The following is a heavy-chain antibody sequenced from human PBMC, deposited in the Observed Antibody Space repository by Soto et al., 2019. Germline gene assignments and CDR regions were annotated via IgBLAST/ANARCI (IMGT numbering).Heavy chain of an antibody. V-gene: IGHV4-30-2*01. CDR3: AGGIAARPLGY. Sequence: QLQLQESGSGLVKPSQTLSLTCAVSGGSISSGGYSWSWIRQPPGKGLEWIGYIYHSGSTYYNPSPEGRVTISVDRSKNQFSLALRSVPAADTAVYYCAGGIAARPLGYWGQGALVTVSS. D-gene: IGHD6-6*01. CDR2: IYHSGST. J-gene: IGHJ4*02. CDR1: GGSISSGGYS.